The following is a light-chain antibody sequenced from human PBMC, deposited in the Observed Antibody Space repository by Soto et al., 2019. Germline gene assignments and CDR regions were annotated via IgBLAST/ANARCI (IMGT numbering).Light chain of an antibody. CDR1: SSDVGAYSY. CDR2: GVG. CDR3: SSYASGSTVV. V-gene: IGLV2-14*01. Sequence: QSALTQPASVSGSPGQSITISCTGSSSDVGAYSYVSWYLQHPGKAPKLLIYGVGNRPSGVSARFSGSKSGNTASLTISGLQAEDEADYYCSSYASGSTVVFGGGTKLTVL. J-gene: IGLJ2*01.